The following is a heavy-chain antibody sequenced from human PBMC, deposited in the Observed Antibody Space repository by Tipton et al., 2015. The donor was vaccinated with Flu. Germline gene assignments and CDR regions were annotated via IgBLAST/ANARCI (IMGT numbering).Heavy chain of an antibody. CDR2: MSFEGSNQ. CDR1: GFTLTNYA. CDR3: VRGGAYYEILTGVFDY. D-gene: IGHD3-9*01. Sequence: SLRLSCAASGFTLTNYAMHWVRQTPGKGLEWIAVMSFEGSNQYYADSVKGRFTIYRDTSKNTLFLQMNSLRAEDTAVYYCVRGGAYYEILTGVFDYWGQGALVTVSS. V-gene: IGHV3-30-3*01. J-gene: IGHJ4*02.